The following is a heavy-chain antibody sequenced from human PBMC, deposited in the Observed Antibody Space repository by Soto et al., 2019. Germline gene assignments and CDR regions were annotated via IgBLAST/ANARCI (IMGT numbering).Heavy chain of an antibody. CDR2: TYHSGNP. D-gene: IGHD3-22*01. J-gene: IGHJ4*02. Sequence: SETLSLTCAVSGDTISTGGYSWAWIRQPPGKALEWIGHTYHSGNPYYNPSLKSRVIISVDRSKNQFSLKLSSVTAADTAVYYCARSMHYSDGSNYSPFAYWGQGTLVTVSS. CDR3: ARSMHYSDGSNYSPFAY. CDR1: GDTISTGGYS. V-gene: IGHV4-30-2*01.